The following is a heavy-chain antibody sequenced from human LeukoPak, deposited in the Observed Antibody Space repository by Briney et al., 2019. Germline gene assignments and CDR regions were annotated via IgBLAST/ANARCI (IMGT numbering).Heavy chain of an antibody. CDR2: ISGSGGST. V-gene: IGHV3-23*01. CDR3: AKEVIVGVSFDY. D-gene: IGHD1-26*01. J-gene: IGHJ4*02. Sequence: QPGGSLRLSCAASGFTVSSNYMSWVRQAPGKGLEWVSAISGSGGSTYYADSVKGRFTISRDNSKNTLYLQMNSLRAEDTAVYYCAKEVIVGVSFDYWGQGTLVTVSS. CDR1: GFTVSSNY.